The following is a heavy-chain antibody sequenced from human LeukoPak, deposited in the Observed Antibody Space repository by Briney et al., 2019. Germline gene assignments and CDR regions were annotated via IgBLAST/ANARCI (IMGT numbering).Heavy chain of an antibody. J-gene: IGHJ3*02. CDR2: TNTSGRN. CDR1: AGSFSGIY. Sequence: SETLSLTWAVYAGSFSGIYWGWNRPPPGKGLEWIGETNTSGRNNYTPYLKSGVTISVDTSKNQFYLKLSSVTAADTAVYYCASGIAARSCVFDIWGQGTMVTVSS. CDR3: ASGIAARSCVFDI. V-gene: IGHV4-34*01. D-gene: IGHD6-6*01.